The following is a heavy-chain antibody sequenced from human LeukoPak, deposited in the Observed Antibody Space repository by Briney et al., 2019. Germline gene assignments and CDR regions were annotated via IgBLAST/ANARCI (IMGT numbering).Heavy chain of an antibody. CDR1: GGSISSGGYS. J-gene: IGHJ4*02. CDR2: IYYSGST. Sequence: PSETLSLTCTVSGGSISSGGYSWSWIRQHPGKGLGWIGYIYYSGSTYYNPSLKSRVTISVDTSKNQFSLKLSSVTAADTAVYYCARVPYYYDSSGYSYYFDYWGQGTLVTVSS. V-gene: IGHV4-31*03. CDR3: ARVPYYYDSSGYSYYFDY. D-gene: IGHD3-22*01.